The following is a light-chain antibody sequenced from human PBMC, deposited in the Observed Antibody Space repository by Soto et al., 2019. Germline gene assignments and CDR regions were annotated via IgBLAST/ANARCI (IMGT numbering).Light chain of an antibody. V-gene: IGKV1-17*03. CDR2: ETS. CDR3: LQQNTYPYT. J-gene: IGKJ2*01. Sequence: DVQMAQSPSAMSASVGDRVTIACRASQDISRFVAWFQHKPGRAPERLIYETSNLQPGVPSRFSGSGSGTEFTLAISGLQPEDFATYYCLQQNTYPYTFGQGTKVDI. CDR1: QDISRF.